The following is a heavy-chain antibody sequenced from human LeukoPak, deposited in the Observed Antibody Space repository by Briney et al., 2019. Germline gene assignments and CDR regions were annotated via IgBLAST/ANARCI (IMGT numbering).Heavy chain of an antibody. V-gene: IGHV3-53*01. CDR3: SKIGGRFSWYFDL. Sequence: PGVSLRLSCAASGFTVSSNYMSWVRQAPGKGLEWVSVIYPGESTYHADSVKGRLTISRDNSKNTLYLQMNSLRAEDTAVYYCSKIGGRFSWYFDLWGRGTLVTVSS. CDR2: IYPGEST. J-gene: IGHJ2*01. D-gene: IGHD3-16*01. CDR1: GFTVSSNY.